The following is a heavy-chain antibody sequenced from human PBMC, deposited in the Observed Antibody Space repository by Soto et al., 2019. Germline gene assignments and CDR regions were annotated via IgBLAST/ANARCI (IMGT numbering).Heavy chain of an antibody. CDR2: IYSGDST. J-gene: IGHJ3*02. CDR1: GITVSSNY. CDR3: ARESDAFDI. V-gene: IGHV3-53*02. Sequence: EVKLVETGGGLIQPGGSLRLSCAASGITVSSNYMSWVRQAPGKGLEWVSVIYSGDSTYYADSVKGRFTISRDNSKNTLFLQMNSLRVADTAVYYCARESDAFDIWGQGTMVAVSS.